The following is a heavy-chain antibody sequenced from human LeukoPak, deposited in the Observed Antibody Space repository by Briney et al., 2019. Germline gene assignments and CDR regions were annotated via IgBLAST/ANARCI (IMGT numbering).Heavy chain of an antibody. CDR3: ATDDSSGYFKSRGTGIFDI. CDR2: FYPEDGET. Sequence: ASVKVSCKVSGYTLTELSMHWVRQAPGKGLEWMGGFYPEDGETIYAQKFQGRVTMTEDTSTDTAYMELSSLRSEDTAVYYCATDDSSGYFKSRGTGIFDIWGQGTMVTVSS. V-gene: IGHV1-24*01. D-gene: IGHD3-22*01. J-gene: IGHJ3*02. CDR1: GYTLTELS.